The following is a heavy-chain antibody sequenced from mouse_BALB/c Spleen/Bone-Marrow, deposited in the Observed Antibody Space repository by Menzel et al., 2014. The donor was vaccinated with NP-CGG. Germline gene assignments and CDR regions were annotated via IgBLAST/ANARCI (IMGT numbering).Heavy chain of an antibody. J-gene: IGHJ3*01. CDR3: ARWGITLAY. Sequence: VQLQQSGAELVKPGASVKLSCKASGYTFTSYWMHWVKQRPGQGLEWIGEINPSNGRTNYNEKFKSKATLTVDKSSSTAYMQLSSLTSEDSAVYDCARWGITLAYWGQGTLVTVSA. CDR1: GYTFTSYW. D-gene: IGHD2-4*01. V-gene: IGHV1S81*02. CDR2: INPSNGRT.